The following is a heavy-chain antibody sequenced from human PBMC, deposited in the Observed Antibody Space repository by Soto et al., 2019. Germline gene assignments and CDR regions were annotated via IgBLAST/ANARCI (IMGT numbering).Heavy chain of an antibody. D-gene: IGHD3-10*01. CDR3: ARGLKGHTAPLNYLIYYFDY. V-gene: IGHV4-34*01. Sequence: SETLSLTCAVYGGSFSGYYWSWIRQPPGKGLEWIGEINHSGSTNYNPSLKNRVTISVDTSKNQFSLKLSSVTAADTAVYYWARGLKGHTAPLNYLIYYFDYWGQGTLVTVSS. CDR1: GGSFSGYY. CDR2: INHSGST. J-gene: IGHJ4*02.